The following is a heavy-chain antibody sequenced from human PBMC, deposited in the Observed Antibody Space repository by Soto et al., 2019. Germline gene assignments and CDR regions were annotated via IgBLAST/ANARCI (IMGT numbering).Heavy chain of an antibody. J-gene: IGHJ4*02. CDR1: GYTWTNHD. Sequence: GASVKVSCKASGYTWTNHDVNWVRQAPGQGLEWMGWINPNTGHTGPAQRFQGRLTMTMNTSISTVYLELSSLQSDDTAVYYCAREIGGGALDFWGQGTLVTVS. CDR3: AREIGGGALDF. D-gene: IGHD2-21*01. V-gene: IGHV1-8*01. CDR2: INPNTGHT.